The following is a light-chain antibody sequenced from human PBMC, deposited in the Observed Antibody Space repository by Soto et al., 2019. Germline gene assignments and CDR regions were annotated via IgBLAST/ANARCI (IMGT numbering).Light chain of an antibody. CDR3: TSYTTSSTYV. CDR1: SSDVGDYNY. Sequence: QPVLTQPASVSGSPGQSITISCTGSSSDVGDYNYVSWYQKHPGKVPELMIYEVSNRPSGVSSRFSGSKSGNTASLTISGLQAEDEADYYCTSYTTSSTYVFGTGTKLTVL. J-gene: IGLJ1*01. V-gene: IGLV2-14*01. CDR2: EVS.